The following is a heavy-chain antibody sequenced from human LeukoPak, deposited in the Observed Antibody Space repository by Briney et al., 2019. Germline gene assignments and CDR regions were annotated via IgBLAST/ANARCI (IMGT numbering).Heavy chain of an antibody. Sequence: ASVKVSCKASGGTFISYAISWVRQAPGQGLEWMGGIIPIFGTANYAQKFQGRDTITADESTSTAYMELSSLRSEDTAVYYCARDSEGATRYWGQGTLVTVSS. V-gene: IGHV1-69*13. CDR2: IIPIFGTA. J-gene: IGHJ4*02. CDR1: GGTFISYA. D-gene: IGHD1-26*01. CDR3: ARDSEGATRY.